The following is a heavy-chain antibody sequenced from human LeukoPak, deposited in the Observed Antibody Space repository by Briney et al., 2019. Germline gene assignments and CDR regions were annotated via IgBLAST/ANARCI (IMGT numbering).Heavy chain of an antibody. Sequence: GGSLRLSCAASGFTFRSYGMHWVRQAPGKGLEWVAFIRYDGSNKYYADSVKGRFTISRDNSKNTLYLQMNSLRAEDTAVYYCAKCSESEHIVVVPADYYFDYWGQGTLVTVSS. CDR3: AKCSESEHIVVVPADYYFDY. CDR1: GFTFRSYG. D-gene: IGHD2-2*01. V-gene: IGHV3-30*02. J-gene: IGHJ4*02. CDR2: IRYDGSNK.